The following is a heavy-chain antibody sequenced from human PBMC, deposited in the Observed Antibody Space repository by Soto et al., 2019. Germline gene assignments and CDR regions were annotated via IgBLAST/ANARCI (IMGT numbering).Heavy chain of an antibody. Sequence: SQTLSLTCVISGDSVSSNTASWNWIRQSTSRGLEWLGRTYFRSKWYNDYAVSVKRRIIINPDTSNNQFSLQLNSVTPEDTAVYFCAKGDNLGPKTGLAFDPWGQGIMVTVSS. CDR1: GDSVSSNTAS. CDR2: TYFRSKWYN. D-gene: IGHD3-3*02. CDR3: AKGDNLGPKTGLAFDP. V-gene: IGHV6-1*01. J-gene: IGHJ5*02.